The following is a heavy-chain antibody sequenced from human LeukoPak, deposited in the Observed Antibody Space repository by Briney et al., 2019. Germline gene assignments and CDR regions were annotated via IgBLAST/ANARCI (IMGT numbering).Heavy chain of an antibody. D-gene: IGHD3-22*01. CDR2: INRSGST. CDR3: ARTNYYDSSGYYSLDY. J-gene: IGHJ4*02. CDR1: GGSFSGYY. V-gene: IGHV4-34*01. Sequence: SGTLSLTCAVYGGSFSGYYWSWIRQPPGKGLEWIGEINRSGSTNYNPSLKSRVTISVDTSKNHFSLKLSSVTAADTAVYYCARTNYYDSSGYYSLDYWGQGTLVTVSP.